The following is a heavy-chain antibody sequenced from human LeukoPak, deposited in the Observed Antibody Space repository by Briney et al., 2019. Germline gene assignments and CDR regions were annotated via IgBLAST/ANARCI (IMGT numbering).Heavy chain of an antibody. CDR1: GYTFTGYD. D-gene: IGHD1-26*01. J-gene: IGHJ4*02. V-gene: IGHV1-8*01. CDR3: TRGSLSGSSRDY. CDR2: KNPNTGDT. Sequence: ASVTVSCTASGYTFTGYDINWVRHAAGRGLEWMGWKNPNTGDTGYAQSIQGRVTMTRNSSIDTAYMELSGLRSEDTAVYYCTRGSLSGSSRDYWGQGTLLTVSS.